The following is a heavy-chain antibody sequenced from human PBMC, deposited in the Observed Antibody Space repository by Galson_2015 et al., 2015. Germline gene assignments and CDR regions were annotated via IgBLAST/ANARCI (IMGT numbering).Heavy chain of an antibody. V-gene: IGHV3-11*01. CDR3: ARSRDGDGWLDAFDI. J-gene: IGHJ3*02. D-gene: IGHD5-24*01. CDR1: GFSFSDYY. Sequence: SLRLSCAASGFSFSDYYMTWIRQAPGKGLEWVSYIRGSGTPIYYADSVKGRFTISRDNAKNSLYLQMNSLRADDTAVCYCARSRDGDGWLDAFDIWGQGTMVTVSS. CDR2: IRGSGTPI.